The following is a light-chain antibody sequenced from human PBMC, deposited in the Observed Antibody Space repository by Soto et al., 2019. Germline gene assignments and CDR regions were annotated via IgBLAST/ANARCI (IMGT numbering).Light chain of an antibody. Sequence: EIVLTQSPGTLTLSPGERSSLSFSSSQSVSTSYLAWDQQIPGQAPRLLINGASRRATGIPDRFSGSGSGTDFTLTISRLEPEDFAVYYCQQYGSSPPTFGQGTKVDI. CDR2: GAS. CDR3: QQYGSSPPT. CDR1: QSVSTSY. J-gene: IGKJ1*01. V-gene: IGKV3-20*01.